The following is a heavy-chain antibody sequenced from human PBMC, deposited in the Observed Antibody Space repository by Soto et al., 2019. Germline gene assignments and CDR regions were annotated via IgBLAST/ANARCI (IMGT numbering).Heavy chain of an antibody. V-gene: IGHV1-3*01. CDR1: GYTFTSYA. J-gene: IGHJ6*02. CDR2: ITAGNGNT. CDR3: ASSYSNYALIDYYYYGMDV. D-gene: IGHD4-4*01. Sequence: QVQLVQSGAEVKKPGASVKVSCKASGYTFTSYAMHWVRQAPGQRLEWMGWITAGNGNTKYSQEFQGRVTITRDTSASTAYMELSSLRSEDTAVYYCASSYSNYALIDYYYYGMDVWGQGTTVTVSS.